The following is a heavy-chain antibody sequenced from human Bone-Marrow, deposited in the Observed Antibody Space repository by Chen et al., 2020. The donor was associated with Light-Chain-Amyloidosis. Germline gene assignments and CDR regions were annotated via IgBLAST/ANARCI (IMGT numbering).Heavy chain of an antibody. Sequence: GAVKGRFIISRDNSKSTLYIQMNSLRAGDTAVYFCTRKGGYFDFWGQGSLVTVSS. CDR3: TRKGGYFDF. D-gene: IGHD3-10*01. V-gene: IGHV3-53*01. J-gene: IGHJ4*02.